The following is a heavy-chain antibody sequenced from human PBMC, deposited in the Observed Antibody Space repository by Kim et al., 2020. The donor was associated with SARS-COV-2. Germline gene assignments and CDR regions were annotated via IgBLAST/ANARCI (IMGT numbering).Heavy chain of an antibody. J-gene: IGHJ5*01. D-gene: IGHD3-10*01. CDR1: GFTFSSHW. Sequence: GGSLRLSCGVSGFTFSSHWMTWVRQAPGKGLEWVANINQDGSEKEYVDSVKGRFTISRDNAKNSLYLQMNSPRAEDTAVYQCARGRGWFDSWGQGTLVTV. CDR3: ARGRGWFDS. V-gene: IGHV3-7*01. CDR2: INQDGSEK.